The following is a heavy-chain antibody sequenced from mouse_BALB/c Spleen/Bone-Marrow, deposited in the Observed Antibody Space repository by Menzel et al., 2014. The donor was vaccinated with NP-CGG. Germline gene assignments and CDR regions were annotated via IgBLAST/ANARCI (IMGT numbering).Heavy chain of an antibody. V-gene: IGHV14-3*02. CDR2: IDPANGNT. Sequence: EVQLVESGAELVKPGASVKLSCTASGFNIKDTYMHWVKQRPEQGLEWIGRIDPANGNTKYDPKFQGKATITADTSSNTAYLQLSSLTSEDTAVYYCARSAGGPDGFAYWAKGLWSLSLQ. CDR3: ARSAGGPDGFAY. CDR1: GFNIKDTY. J-gene: IGHJ3*01.